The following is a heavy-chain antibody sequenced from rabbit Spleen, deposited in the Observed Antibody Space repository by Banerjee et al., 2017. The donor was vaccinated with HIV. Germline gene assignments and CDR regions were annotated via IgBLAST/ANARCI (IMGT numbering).Heavy chain of an antibody. V-gene: IGHV1S40*01. D-gene: IGHD1-1*01. J-gene: IGHJ6*01. Sequence: QSLGESGGDLVKPGASLTLTCTASGFSFSSSDYMCWVRQAPGKGLEWISCIAGSGSGFAYSATWAKGRFTCSKTSSTTVTLQMTSLTVADTATYFCARDTSSSFSSYGMDLWGPGTLVTVS. CDR1: GFSFSSSDY. CDR2: IAGSGSGFA. CDR3: ARDTSSSFSSYGMDL.